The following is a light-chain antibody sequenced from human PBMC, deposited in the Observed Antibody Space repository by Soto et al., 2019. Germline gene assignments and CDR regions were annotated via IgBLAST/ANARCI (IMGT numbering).Light chain of an antibody. CDR3: QQYTNWPPWT. J-gene: IGKJ1*01. V-gene: IGKV3-15*01. Sequence: IVMTQSPATLSVSPGERATLSCRASESVSNKLAGYQRRPVQAPRLLIYGASTRASGIPDRFSCSGSGTDFSRNISSLQSEDFAVYYCQQYTNWPPWTFGQGTKVEIK. CDR2: GAS. CDR1: ESVSNK.